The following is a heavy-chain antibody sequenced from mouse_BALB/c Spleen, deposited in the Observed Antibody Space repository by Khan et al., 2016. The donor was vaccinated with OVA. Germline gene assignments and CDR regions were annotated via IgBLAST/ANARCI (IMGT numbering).Heavy chain of an antibody. V-gene: IGHV3-2*02. CDR2: ISYSGNT. CDR1: GYSIASDYA. CDR3: ARVYGGDFDY. D-gene: IGHD1-1*01. Sequence: EVQLQESGPGLVKPSQSLSLTCTVTGYSIASDYAWNLIRQFPGNKLELTGFISYSGNTYYNPSLKSRISITRDTSKNQFFLQLNSVTSEDTATYYCARVYGGDFDYWGQGTTLTVSS. J-gene: IGHJ2*01.